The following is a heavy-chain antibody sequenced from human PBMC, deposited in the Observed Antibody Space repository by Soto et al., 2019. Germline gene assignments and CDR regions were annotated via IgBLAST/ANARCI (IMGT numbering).Heavy chain of an antibody. CDR3: AGRSGSSDY. CDR2: ISYDEIDI. J-gene: IGHJ4*02. D-gene: IGHD3-10*01. CDR1: GFTFSNYT. V-gene: IGHV3-30*04. Sequence: GGSLRLSCAASGFTFSNYTMHWVRQAPGKGLEWVALISYDEIDIYFADAVKGRFTISRDNSKNTLYLQMDSLRAEDTAVYYCAGRSGSSDYWGRGTLVTVSS.